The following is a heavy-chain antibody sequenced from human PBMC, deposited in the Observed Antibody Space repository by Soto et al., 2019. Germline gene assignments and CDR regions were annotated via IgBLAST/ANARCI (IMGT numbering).Heavy chain of an antibody. CDR1: GGSVSSGSYY. J-gene: IGHJ6*02. V-gene: IGHV4-61*01. Sequence: SETLSLTCTVSGGSVSSGSYYWSWIRQPPGKGLEWIGYISYSGSTNYNPSLKSRVTISVDTSKNQFSLKLISVTAADTAVYYCARDGGITGTYYYYGMDVWGQGTTVTVSS. D-gene: IGHD1-7*01. CDR2: ISYSGST. CDR3: ARDGGITGTYYYYGMDV.